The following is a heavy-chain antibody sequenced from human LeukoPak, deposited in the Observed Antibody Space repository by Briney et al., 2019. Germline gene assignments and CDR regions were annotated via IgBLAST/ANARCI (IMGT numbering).Heavy chain of an antibody. CDR3: VRGADTGYSSDS. V-gene: IGHV3-74*01. CDR2: INSDGRST. J-gene: IGHJ4*02. CDR1: GFTFSSYG. Sequence: GGSLRLSCAASGFTFSSYGMSWVRQAPGKGLVWVPRINSDGRSTNYADSVKGRFSISRDNAENTLYLQMNSLRVEDTAVYYCVRGADTGYSSDSWGQGTLVTVSS. D-gene: IGHD3-9*01.